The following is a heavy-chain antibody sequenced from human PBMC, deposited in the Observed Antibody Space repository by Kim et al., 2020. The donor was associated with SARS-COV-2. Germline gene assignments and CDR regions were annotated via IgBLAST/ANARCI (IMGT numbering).Heavy chain of an antibody. J-gene: IGHJ6*02. CDR2: ISSSSSYI. D-gene: IGHD4-17*01. CDR3: ARDTVITTFQYYYYGMDV. V-gene: IGHV3-21*01. CDR1: GFTFSSYS. Sequence: GGSLRLSCAASGFTFSSYSMNWVRQAPGKGLEWVSSISSSSSYIYYADSVKGRFTISRDNAKNSLYLQMNSLRAEDTAVYYCARDTVITTFQYYYYGMDVWGQGTTVTVSS.